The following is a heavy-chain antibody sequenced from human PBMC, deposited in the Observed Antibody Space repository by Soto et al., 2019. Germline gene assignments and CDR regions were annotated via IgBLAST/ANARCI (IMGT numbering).Heavy chain of an antibody. V-gene: IGHV4-31*03. D-gene: IGHD2-2*01. CDR2: IFYSDSF. CDR1: GGSISSGGSY. CDR3: AKVVPYNCSSTSCYPPWFDP. J-gene: IGHJ5*02. Sequence: PSETLSLTCTVSGGSISSGGSYWSWIRQRPGKGLEWIGYIFYSDSFYYTPSLKGRVVILADTSKNQFTLKLSSVTDADTAVYYCAKVVPYNCSSTSCYPPWFDPWGQGTLVTVSS.